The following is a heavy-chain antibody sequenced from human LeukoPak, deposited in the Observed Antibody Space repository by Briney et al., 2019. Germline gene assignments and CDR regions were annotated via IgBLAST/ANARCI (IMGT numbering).Heavy chain of an antibody. J-gene: IGHJ4*02. CDR1: GGSISSGGYY. CDR2: IYYTGST. CDR3: ARVLRGWGSCY. D-gene: IGHD6-19*01. V-gene: IGHV4-31*03. Sequence: PSETLSLTCTVSGGSISSGGYYWSWIRQHPGKGLEWIAYIYYTGSTYYNPSLKSRLTISVDTSKNHFSLRLSSMTAADTAVYYCARVLRGWGSCYWGQGTLVTVSS.